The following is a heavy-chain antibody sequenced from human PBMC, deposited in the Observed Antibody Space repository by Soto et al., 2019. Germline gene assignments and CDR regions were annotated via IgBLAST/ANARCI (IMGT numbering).Heavy chain of an antibody. CDR3: ARVRRVFGEARGPFDY. J-gene: IGHJ4*02. V-gene: IGHV3-66*01. CDR1: GFTVSSNY. CDR2: IYSGGST. Sequence: GGSLRLSCAASGFTVSSNYMSWVRQAPGKGLEWVSVIYSGGSTYYADSVKGRFTISRDNSKNTLYLQMNSLRAEDTAVYYCARVRRVFGEARGPFDYWGQGTLVTVSS. D-gene: IGHD3-10*01.